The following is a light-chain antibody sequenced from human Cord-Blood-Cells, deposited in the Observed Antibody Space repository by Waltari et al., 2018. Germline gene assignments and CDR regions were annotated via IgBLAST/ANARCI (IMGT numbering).Light chain of an antibody. V-gene: IGKV1-39*01. CDR2: AAS. CDR3: QQSYSTFWT. Sequence: DIQMTQSPSSLSASVGDRVTITCRASQSISSYLNWYQQKPGKAPKLLIYAASSLQSGVPSRFSGSGSGTDFTLTIGSLQPEDFATYYCQQSYSTFWTFGQGTKVEIK. J-gene: IGKJ1*01. CDR1: QSISSY.